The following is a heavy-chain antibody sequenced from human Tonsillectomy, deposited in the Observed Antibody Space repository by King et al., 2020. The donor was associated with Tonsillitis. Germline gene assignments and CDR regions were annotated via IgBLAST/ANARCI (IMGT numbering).Heavy chain of an antibody. D-gene: IGHD3-22*01. CDR2: ISGSGGST. J-gene: IGHJ4*02. Sequence: VQLVESGGGLVQPGGSLRVSCAASGFSFSNYAMTWVRQAPGKGLEWVSAISGSGGSTYYTDSVKGRFTISRDNSKNTLYLQMNSLRVEDTAVYYCAKDHGNYDSSGYYYLGAFYFDYWGQGTLVTVSS. CDR1: GFSFSNYA. V-gene: IGHV3-23*04. CDR3: AKDHGNYDSSGYYYLGAFYFDY.